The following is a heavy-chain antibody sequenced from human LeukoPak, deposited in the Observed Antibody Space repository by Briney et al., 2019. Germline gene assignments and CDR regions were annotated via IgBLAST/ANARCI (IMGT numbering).Heavy chain of an antibody. D-gene: IGHD3-10*01. CDR1: GFTFSSYG. CDR2: IWYDGSNK. J-gene: IGHJ4*02. CDR3: ARCYGSGSYYNGLTFGY. V-gene: IGHV3-33*01. Sequence: GGFLRLSCAASGFTFSSYGVHWVRQAPGKGLEGVAVIWYDGSNKYYADSVTGRFTISRDNSQNTLYLQMNSLRAEDTAVYYCARCYGSGSYYNGLTFGYWGQGTLVTVSS.